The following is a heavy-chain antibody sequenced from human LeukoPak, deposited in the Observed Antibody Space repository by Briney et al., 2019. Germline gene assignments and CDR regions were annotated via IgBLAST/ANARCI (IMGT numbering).Heavy chain of an antibody. CDR1: GLTFSDYW. Sequence: GGSLRLSCAASGLTFSDYWMNWVRQAPGKGLEWVANIKEDGSEKYYVGSVRGRFTISRDNAKNSLYLQMNSLRAEDSAVYYCARYHWNDVAYWGQGTLVTVSS. V-gene: IGHV3-7*01. J-gene: IGHJ4*02. CDR3: ARYHWNDVAY. CDR2: IKEDGSEK. D-gene: IGHD1-1*01.